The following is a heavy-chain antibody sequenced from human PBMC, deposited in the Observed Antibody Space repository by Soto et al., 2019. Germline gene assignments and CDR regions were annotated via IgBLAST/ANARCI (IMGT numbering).Heavy chain of an antibody. Sequence: GGSLRLSCAASGFTFDNSGMHWVRQAPGKGLEWVAVISYDGSNYYYADYVRGRFTISRDNSKNTLYLQMDSLRVEDTAVYFCASKIVLGYWGQGTLVTVSS. CDR3: ASKIVLGY. D-gene: IGHD2-2*01. V-gene: IGHV3-30*03. J-gene: IGHJ1*01. CDR2: ISYDGSNY. CDR1: GFTFDNSG.